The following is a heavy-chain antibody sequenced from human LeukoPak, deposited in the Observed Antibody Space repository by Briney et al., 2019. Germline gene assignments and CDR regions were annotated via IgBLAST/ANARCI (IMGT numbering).Heavy chain of an antibody. Sequence: PGGSLRLSCAASGFTFSSYAMSWARQAPGKGLEWVSVISGSGGSTYYADSVKGRSTIFRDNSKNTLYLQMNSLRAEDTAVYYCAKDRGWLLSMEYYYYGMDVWGQGTTVTVSS. CDR1: GFTFSSYA. CDR2: ISGSGGST. D-gene: IGHD3-3*01. V-gene: IGHV3-23*01. CDR3: AKDRGWLLSMEYYYYGMDV. J-gene: IGHJ6*02.